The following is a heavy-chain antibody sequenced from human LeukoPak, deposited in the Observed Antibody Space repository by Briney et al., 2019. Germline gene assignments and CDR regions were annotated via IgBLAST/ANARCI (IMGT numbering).Heavy chain of an antibody. D-gene: IGHD3-22*01. Sequence: SETLSLTCTVSGGSISNNYWSWIRQPPGKGLEWIGYIYYSGSTNYNPSLKSRVLISVDTSRNQFSLKLTSVTAADTAVYYCARGGSAYPLDYWGRGPLVTVSS. CDR2: IYYSGST. V-gene: IGHV4-59*08. CDR1: GGSISNNY. CDR3: ARGGSAYPLDY. J-gene: IGHJ4*02.